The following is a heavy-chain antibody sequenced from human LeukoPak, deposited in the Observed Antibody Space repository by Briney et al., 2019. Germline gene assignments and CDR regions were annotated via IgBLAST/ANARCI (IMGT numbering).Heavy chain of an antibody. CDR1: GYXFTDYY. D-gene: IGHD1-26*01. CDR2: INPYSGGT. CDR3: ARIRGGNNYHFDY. V-gene: IGHV1-2*02. Sequence: ASVKVSCKASGYXFTDYYMHWVRQAPGQGLEWMGWINPYSGGTNYAQNFQGRVTMTRDTSISTGYMELSRLGSDDTAVYYCARIRGGNNYHFDYWGQGTLVTVSS. J-gene: IGHJ4*02.